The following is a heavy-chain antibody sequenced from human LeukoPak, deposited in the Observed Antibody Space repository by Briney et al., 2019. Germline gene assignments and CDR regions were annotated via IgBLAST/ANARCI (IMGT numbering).Heavy chain of an antibody. J-gene: IGHJ3*02. CDR1: GGSISSGDYY. CDR2: IYYDEST. CDR3: ADLAGETEAFHI. D-gene: IGHD1-26*01. V-gene: IGHV4-30-4*01. Sequence: TSGTLSLTCGVSGGSISSGDYYWSWIRQPPGKGLEWIGYIYYDESTYYNPSLKSRITISVDTSKNQFSLRLRSVTAADTAVYYCADLAGETEAFHIWGQGTLVTVSS.